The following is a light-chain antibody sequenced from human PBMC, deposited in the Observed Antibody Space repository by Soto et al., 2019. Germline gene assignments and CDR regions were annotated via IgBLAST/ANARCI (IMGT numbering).Light chain of an antibody. Sequence: QSALTQPASVSGSPGQSITISCTGTSSDVGDFNFVSWYQHHPGKAPKLVIYEVSDRPSGVSNRFSASKSVNTASLTISGLQAEDEADYYCFSYITSRTWVFGGGTKLTVL. CDR1: SSDVGDFNF. CDR2: EVS. CDR3: FSYITSRTWV. J-gene: IGLJ3*02. V-gene: IGLV2-14*01.